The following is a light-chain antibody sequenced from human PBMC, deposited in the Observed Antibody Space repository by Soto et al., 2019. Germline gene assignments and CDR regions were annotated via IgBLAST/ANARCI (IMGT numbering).Light chain of an antibody. CDR1: QSFRGL. V-gene: IGKV3-11*01. CDR2: DAY. J-gene: IGKJ5*01. Sequence: EVVLTHSPVTLSLSPGERATLSCRASQSFRGLLAWYQQKPGQAPRLLIYDAYNRATGIPPRFSGSGSGTDFTLTISSLEPEDSALYYCQQRHMWPITFGQGTRLEIK. CDR3: QQRHMWPIT.